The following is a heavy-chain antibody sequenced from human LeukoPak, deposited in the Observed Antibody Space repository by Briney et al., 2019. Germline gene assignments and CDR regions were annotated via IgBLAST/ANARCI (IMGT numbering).Heavy chain of an antibody. CDR1: GFTLSDYF. CDR2: ISSSGTAA. J-gene: IGHJ6*02. V-gene: IGHV3-11*01. Sequence: GGSLRLSCAASGFTLSDYFMGWIRQAPGKGLEWVSYISSSGTAAYYADSVRGRFTIFRDNAKNSLYLQMNSLRAEDTAVYYCARMGDSSGYRGYYYGMDVWGQGTTVTVSS. CDR3: ARMGDSSGYRGYYYGMDV. D-gene: IGHD3-22*01.